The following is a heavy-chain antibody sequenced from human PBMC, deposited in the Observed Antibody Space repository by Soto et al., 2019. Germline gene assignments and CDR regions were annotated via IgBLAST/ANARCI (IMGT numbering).Heavy chain of an antibody. CDR3: ARGGSGSDWDYYGKDV. J-gene: IGHJ6*02. CDR2: IYSGGTT. V-gene: IGHV3-66*01. Sequence: EVQLVESGGGLVQPGGSLRLSCAGSALTASKNYMSWVRQPPGKGLEWVSVIYSGGTTYYADAVKDRFSISRDNSKSNLSLQMDNLRAGDTAVYYCARGGSGSDWDYYGKDVWGQGTTVTVSS. CDR1: ALTASKNY. D-gene: IGHD3-10*01.